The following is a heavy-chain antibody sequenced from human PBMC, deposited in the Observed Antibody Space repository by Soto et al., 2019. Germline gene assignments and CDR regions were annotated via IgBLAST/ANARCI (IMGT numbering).Heavy chain of an antibody. CDR1: GGSISSGDYY. Sequence: SETLSLTCTVSGGSISSGDYYWSWIRQPPGKGLEWIGNIYYSGSTYYNPSLKSRVTISIDTSKNQFSLKLSSVTAADTAVYYCASRKSSPYFDYWGQGALVTVSS. CDR3: ASRKSSPYFDY. D-gene: IGHD3-10*01. CDR2: IYYSGST. V-gene: IGHV4-30-4*01. J-gene: IGHJ4*02.